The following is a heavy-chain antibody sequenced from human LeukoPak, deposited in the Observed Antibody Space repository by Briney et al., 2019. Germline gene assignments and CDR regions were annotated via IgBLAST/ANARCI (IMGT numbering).Heavy chain of an antibody. D-gene: IGHD6-19*01. CDR3: SRTRRGQIGWTNDY. CDR2: IYWDDDK. CDR1: GFSLTSSGVG. V-gene: IGHV2-5*02. J-gene: IGHJ4*02. Sequence: GPTLVNPTQTLTLTCTFSGFSLTSSGVGVGWIRQPPGKALEWLALIYWDDDKRYSPSLKSRVTITKDTSKNQVVLTMTNMDPVDTATYYCSRTRRGQIGWTNDYWGQGTLVTVSS.